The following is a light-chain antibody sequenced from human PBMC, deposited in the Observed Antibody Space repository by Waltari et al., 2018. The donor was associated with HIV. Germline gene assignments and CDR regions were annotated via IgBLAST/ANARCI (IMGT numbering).Light chain of an antibody. CDR2: NNN. Sequence: QSTLTQPPSVSGAPGQWVTLSCTGSSAHIRAGQNVQLFQQVPGTAPKILIYNNNDRPSGVPDRFSGSKSGTSASLAITGLQAEDESDYYCQSYDNSLNGWVFGGGTKLTVL. J-gene: IGLJ3*02. V-gene: IGLV1-40*01. CDR1: SAHIRAGQN. CDR3: QSYDNSLNGWV.